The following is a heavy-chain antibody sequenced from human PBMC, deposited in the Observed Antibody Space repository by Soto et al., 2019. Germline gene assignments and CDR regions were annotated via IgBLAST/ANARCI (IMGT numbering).Heavy chain of an antibody. D-gene: IGHD3-9*01. V-gene: IGHV4-31*03. J-gene: IGHJ3*02. Sequence: TLSLTCTVSGLSIRCGGYYWSWIRPHPGKGLEWIGYIYDNGSTSYNPSLKSRITISVDTSKNQFSLKLSSVTAADTAVYYCAGEVIEGYFDWPDAFDIWGQGTMVTVS. CDR2: IYDNGST. CDR1: GLSIRCGGYY. CDR3: AGEVIEGYFDWPDAFDI.